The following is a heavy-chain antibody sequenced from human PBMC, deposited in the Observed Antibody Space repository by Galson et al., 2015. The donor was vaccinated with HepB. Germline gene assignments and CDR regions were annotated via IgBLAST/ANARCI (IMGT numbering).Heavy chain of an antibody. CDR1: GVTFGRYG. V-gene: IGHV3-30*18. CDR2: ISYDGKTS. Sequence: SLRLSCAASGVTFGRYGMHWVRQAPGKGLEWVAIISYDGKTSKYSDSVKGRFTISRDNPKNTHYLQMNSLRNEDSAVYFCAKGDVAYTSSSGGFAFWGQSTPVTVSS. J-gene: IGHJ4*02. D-gene: IGHD6-6*01. CDR3: AKGDVAYTSSSGGFAF.